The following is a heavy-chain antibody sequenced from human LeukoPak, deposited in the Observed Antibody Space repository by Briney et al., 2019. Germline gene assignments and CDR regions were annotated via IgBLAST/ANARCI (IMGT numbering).Heavy chain of an antibody. V-gene: IGHV3-66*01. CDR1: GFTVSSSY. CDR3: ARDLEAANTYYFDY. D-gene: IGHD6-13*01. J-gene: IGHJ4*02. Sequence: GGSLRLSCAASGFTVSSSYMSWVRQAPGKGLQWVSIISSAGTTYYADSVKGRFTISRDNSKNTVYLQVNSLRDEDTAVYYCARDLEAANTYYFDYWGQGTMVTVSS. CDR2: ISSAGTT.